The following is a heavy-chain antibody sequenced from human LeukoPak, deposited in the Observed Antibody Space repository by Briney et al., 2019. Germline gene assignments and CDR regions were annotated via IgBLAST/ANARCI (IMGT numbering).Heavy chain of an antibody. CDR1: GGSISSGGYS. CDR3: ARGWGPAYCGGDCHRHFDN. D-gene: IGHD2-21*02. Sequence: SETLSLTCAVSGGSISSGGYSWNWIRQPPGKGLEWIGYIYNSGSTAYNPSLRSRVTMSVDTSKDQFSLKLTSVTAADTAVYYCARGWGPAYCGGDCHRHFDNWGQGTLVTVSA. V-gene: IGHV4-30-4*07. J-gene: IGHJ4*02. CDR2: IYNSGST.